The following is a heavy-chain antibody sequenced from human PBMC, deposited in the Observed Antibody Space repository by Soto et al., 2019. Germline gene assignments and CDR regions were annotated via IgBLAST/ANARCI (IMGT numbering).Heavy chain of an antibody. CDR2: ISYDGSNK. D-gene: IGHD1-26*01. CDR3: ASRLSGSYFLGYYYYGMDV. CDR1: GFTFNSYS. Sequence: VQVVESGGGLVKPGGSLRLSCAGTGFTFNSYSMNWVRQAPGKGLEWVAVISYDGSNKYYADSVKGRFTISRDNSKNTLYLQMNSLRAEDTAVYYCASRLSGSYFLGYYYYGMDVWGQGTTVTVSS. V-gene: IGHV3-30*03. J-gene: IGHJ6*02.